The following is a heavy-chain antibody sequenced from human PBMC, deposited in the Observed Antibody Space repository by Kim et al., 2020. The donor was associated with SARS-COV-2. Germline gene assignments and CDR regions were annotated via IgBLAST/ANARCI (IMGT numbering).Heavy chain of an antibody. Sequence: SVKVSCKASGGTFSSYAISWVRQAPGQGLEWMGGIIPIFGTANYAQKFQGRVTITADESTSTTYMELSSLRSEDTAVYYCASKYDSSGYPLGYYYYGMDVWGQGTTVTVSS. CDR3: ASKYDSSGYPLGYYYYGMDV. D-gene: IGHD3-22*01. CDR2: IIPIFGTA. J-gene: IGHJ6*02. V-gene: IGHV1-69*13. CDR1: GGTFSSYA.